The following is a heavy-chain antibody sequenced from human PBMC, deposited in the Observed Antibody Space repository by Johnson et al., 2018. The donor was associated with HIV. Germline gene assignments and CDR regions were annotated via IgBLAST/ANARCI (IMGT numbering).Heavy chain of an antibody. CDR2: IRPDGSST. D-gene: IGHD4-23*01. Sequence: QVQLVESGGGLVKPGGSLRLSCAASGFTFSDYYMSWIRQAPGKGLEWVSYIRPDGSSTYYADAVKGRFTFVRDNAKNSVYLQMTSLRVEDTAVYYCATERAVVSANAFDIWGQGTMVTVSS. J-gene: IGHJ3*02. CDR3: ATERAVVSANAFDI. CDR1: GFTFSDYY. V-gene: IGHV3-11*04.